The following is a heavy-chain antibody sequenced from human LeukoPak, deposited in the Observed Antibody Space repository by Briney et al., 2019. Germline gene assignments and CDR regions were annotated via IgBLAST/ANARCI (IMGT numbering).Heavy chain of an antibody. CDR3: ARGLIRSSWYWSYFDY. J-gene: IGHJ4*02. CDR1: GGSFSGYY. Sequence: SETLSLTCAVYGGSFSGYYWSWIRQPPGKGLEWIWEINHSGSTNYNPSLKSRVTISVDTSKNQFSLKLSSVTAADTAVYYCARGLIRSSWYWSYFDYWGQGTLVTVSS. CDR2: INHSGST. D-gene: IGHD6-13*01. V-gene: IGHV4-34*01.